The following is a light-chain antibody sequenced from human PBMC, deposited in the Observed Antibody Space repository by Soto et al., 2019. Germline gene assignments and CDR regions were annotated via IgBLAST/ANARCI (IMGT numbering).Light chain of an antibody. CDR3: CAGVGSRPLV. CDR2: EVT. Sequence: QSVLTQPASVSGSPGQSITISCTGTSSDVGNYNLVSWYQHYPGKAPKLIIYEVTRRPSGMSNRFLGSKSGNTASLTISGLPAEAEAEYYCCAGVGSRPLVFGGGTKLTIL. V-gene: IGLV2-23*02. J-gene: IGLJ2*01. CDR1: SSDVGNYNL.